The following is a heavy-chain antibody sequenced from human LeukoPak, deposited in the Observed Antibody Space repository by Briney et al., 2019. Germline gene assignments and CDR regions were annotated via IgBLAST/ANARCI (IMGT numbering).Heavy chain of an antibody. J-gene: IGHJ4*02. V-gene: IGHV3-30*18. CDR2: ISYDGSNK. D-gene: IGHD2-15*01. CDR1: GFTFTNYW. Sequence: QPGGSLRLSCAASGFTFTNYWMSWVRQAPGKGLEWVAVISYDGSNKYYADSVKGRFTISRDNSKNTLYLQMNSLRAEDTAVYYCAKCWSYCSGGSSTPIGYWGQGTLVTVSS. CDR3: AKCWSYCSGGSSTPIGY.